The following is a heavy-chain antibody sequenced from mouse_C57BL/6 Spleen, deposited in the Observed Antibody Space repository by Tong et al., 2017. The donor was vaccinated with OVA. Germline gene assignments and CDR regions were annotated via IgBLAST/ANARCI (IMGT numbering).Heavy chain of an antibody. J-gene: IGHJ2*01. CDR1: GFTFSSYA. Sequence: EVQLQESGGDLVKPGGALKLSCEASGFTFSSYAMSWVRQTPEKRLEWVATISSGSSYTYYPDKVKGRFTISRDKAKVTLNMKISRKRSEGTAMYSCARRWRTAAWGQRTTLSISS. D-gene: IGHD1-1*02. CDR2: ISSGSSYT. CDR3: ARRWRTAA. V-gene: IGHV5-9-3*01.